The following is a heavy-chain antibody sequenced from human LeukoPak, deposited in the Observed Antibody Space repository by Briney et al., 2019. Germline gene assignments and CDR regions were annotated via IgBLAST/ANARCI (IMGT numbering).Heavy chain of an antibody. Sequence: PGGSLRLSWAASGFIFSDYYMTWIRQTPGKGLEWLSYISDSGSTINYAGSVKGRLTISRDNAKKSLFLQMNSLRAEDTAVYYCAIYYDSSGSIDHWGQGTLVTVSS. CDR2: ISDSGSTI. CDR3: AIYYDSSGSIDH. CDR1: GFIFSDYY. D-gene: IGHD3-22*01. V-gene: IGHV3-11*01. J-gene: IGHJ4*02.